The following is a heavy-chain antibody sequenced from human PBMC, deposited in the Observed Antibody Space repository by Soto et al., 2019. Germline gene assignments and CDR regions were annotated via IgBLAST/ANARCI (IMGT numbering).Heavy chain of an antibody. V-gene: IGHV4-34*01. CDR1: GGSFSGYY. J-gene: IGHJ3*02. CDR2: INHSGST. CDR3: AREQAAGTVEAFDI. Sequence: PSETLSLTCAVYGGSFSGYYWSWIRQPPGKGLEWIGEINHSGSTNYNPSLKSQVTISVDTSKNQFSLKLSSVTAADTAVYYCAREQAAGTVEAFDIWGQGTMVTV. D-gene: IGHD6-13*01.